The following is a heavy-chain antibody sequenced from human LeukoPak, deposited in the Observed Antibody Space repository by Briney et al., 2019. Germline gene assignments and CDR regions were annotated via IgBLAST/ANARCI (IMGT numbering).Heavy chain of an antibody. CDR2: IKQDGSEK. V-gene: IGHV3-7*01. CDR3: ARDGDTSGYTD. CDR1: GFTFSNYW. D-gene: IGHD3-22*01. J-gene: IGHJ4*02. Sequence: GGSLRLSCVFSGFTFSNYWMKWVRQAPGKGLEWVASIKQDGSEKYYVDSVKGRFTISRDNAKNSLYLQINSLRADDTAVYYCARDGDTSGYTDWGQGTLVTVSS.